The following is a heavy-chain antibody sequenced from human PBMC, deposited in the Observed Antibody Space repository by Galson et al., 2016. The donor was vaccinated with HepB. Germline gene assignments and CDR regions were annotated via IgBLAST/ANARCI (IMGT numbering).Heavy chain of an antibody. V-gene: IGHV4-34*01. J-gene: IGHJ4*02. CDR2: INHSGGT. D-gene: IGHD3-22*01. CDR3: ARGTYYYESSGYSH. CDR1: GGSFSGYY. Sequence: ETLSLTCAVYGGSFSGYYWSWIRQAPGKGLEWIGEINHSGGTNYNPSLKSRVTISVDTSKNQFSLRLSSVTAADTSVYFCARGTYYYESSGYSHWGQGTLVTVSS.